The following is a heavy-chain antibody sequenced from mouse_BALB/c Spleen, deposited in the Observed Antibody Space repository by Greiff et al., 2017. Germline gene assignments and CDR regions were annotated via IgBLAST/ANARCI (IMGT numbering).Heavy chain of an antibody. CDR2: ISSGGST. CDR1: GFSFSSYA. D-gene: IGHD1-1*01. V-gene: IGHV5-6-5*01. Sequence: EVHLVESGRGLVKPAGSLKLSCAASGFSFSSYAMSWVRQSPEKRLEWVAYISSGGSTYYPDCVKGRFTITRDNARNLLYLQMSSLRSEDTAMYYCARWDYNGATMDYWGQGTSVTVSA. J-gene: IGHJ4*01. CDR3: ARWDYNGATMDY.